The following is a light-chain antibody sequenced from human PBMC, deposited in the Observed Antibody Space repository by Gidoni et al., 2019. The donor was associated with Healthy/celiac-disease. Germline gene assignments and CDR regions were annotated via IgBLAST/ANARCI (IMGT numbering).Light chain of an antibody. CDR2: WAS. J-gene: IGKJ4*01. Sequence: DIVMTQSPDSLAVSLGERATINCKSSQSVLYSSNNKNYLAWYQQKPGQPPKLLIDWASTRESGVPDRFSGSGSGTDFTLTISSLQAEDVAVYYCQQYYSTPLTFXGXTKVEIK. CDR3: QQYYSTPLT. V-gene: IGKV4-1*01. CDR1: QSVLYSSNNKNY.